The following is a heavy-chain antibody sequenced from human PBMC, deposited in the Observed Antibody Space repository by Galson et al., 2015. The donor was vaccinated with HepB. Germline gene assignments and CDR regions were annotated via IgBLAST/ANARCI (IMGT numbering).Heavy chain of an antibody. Sequence: SLRLSCASSGFNFGYKAMSWFRQAPGKGLEWVGFIRSKGYGRTTEYAASVRGRFTISREDSESIVYLQMNSLKTEDTAVYYCTRGLIGVRELFPIAFDIWGQGTTVTVSS. V-gene: IGHV3-49*03. CDR2: IRSKGYGRTT. D-gene: IGHD3-10*01. CDR1: GFNFGYKA. CDR3: TRGLIGVRELFPIAFDI. J-gene: IGHJ3*02.